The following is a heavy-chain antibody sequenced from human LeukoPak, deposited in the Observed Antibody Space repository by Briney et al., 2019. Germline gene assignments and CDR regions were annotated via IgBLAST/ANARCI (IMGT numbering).Heavy chain of an antibody. CDR1: GFTFSSYS. V-gene: IGHV3-21*01. D-gene: IGHD3-10*01. CDR2: ISSSSSYI. Sequence: GGSLRLSCAASGFTFSSYSMNWVRQAPGKGLEWVSFISSSSSYIYYADSVKGRFTISRDNAKNSLYVQMNSLSAEDTAVYYCARGEYGSGNYHIDYWGQGTLVTVSS. J-gene: IGHJ4*02. CDR3: ARGEYGSGNYHIDY.